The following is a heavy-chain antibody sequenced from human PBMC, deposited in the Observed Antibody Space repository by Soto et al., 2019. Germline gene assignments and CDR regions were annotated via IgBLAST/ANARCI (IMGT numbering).Heavy chain of an antibody. V-gene: IGHV4-34*01. D-gene: IGHD6-19*01. J-gene: IGHJ5*02. CDR1: GGSLSNYH. CDR2: INHIGST. CDR3: VRARSPGIAVAWFDP. Sequence: SETLSLTCGVYGGSLSNYHWSWIRQPPGKGLEWIGEINHIGSTNYRPSLKSRVTISVDTSKSQFSLKLNSVTAADTAVYYCVRARSPGIAVAWFDPWGQGTLVTVS.